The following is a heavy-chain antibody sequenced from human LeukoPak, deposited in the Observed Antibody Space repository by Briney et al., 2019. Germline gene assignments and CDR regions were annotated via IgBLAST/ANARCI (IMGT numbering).Heavy chain of an antibody. CDR3: ARDIVGATPTNY. D-gene: IGHD1-26*01. Sequence: TSVKVSCKASGYTFTGYYMHWVRQAPGQGLEWMGWINPNSGGTNYAQKFQGRVTMTRDTSISTAYMELSRLRSDDTAVYYCARDIVGATPTNYWGQGTLVTVSS. CDR1: GYTFTGYY. CDR2: INPNSGGT. V-gene: IGHV1-2*02. J-gene: IGHJ4*02.